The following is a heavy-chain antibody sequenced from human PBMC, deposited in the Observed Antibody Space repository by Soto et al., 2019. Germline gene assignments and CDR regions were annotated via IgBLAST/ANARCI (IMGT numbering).Heavy chain of an antibody. CDR1: GGSISSYH. Sequence: SETLSLTCFVSGGSISSYHWSWIRQSAGKGLEWIGRIYTSGNTHYNPSPKSRVTVSIDTSKNQFFLTVNSVTAADSAVYYCARESGDNWDYEAYWGQGPPVTVSS. CDR2: IYTSGNT. CDR3: ARESGDNWDYEAY. V-gene: IGHV4-4*07. J-gene: IGHJ4*02. D-gene: IGHD1-7*01.